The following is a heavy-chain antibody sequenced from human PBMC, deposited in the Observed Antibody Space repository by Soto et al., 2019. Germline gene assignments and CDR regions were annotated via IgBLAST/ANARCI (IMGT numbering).Heavy chain of an antibody. J-gene: IGHJ6*03. D-gene: IGHD3-10*01. V-gene: IGHV3-74*01. CDR3: ARGWFGPDV. CDR1: DFTFSGRS. CDR2: IDKVGTDS. Sequence: EVQLVESGGGLVQTGGSLRLSCAASDFTFSGRSVHWVRQAPGKGLVWVSGIDKVGTDSTYADSVKGRFTSSRDNAKNTVYLQMNSLRVEDTAVYYCARGWFGPDVWGKGTTVTVSS.